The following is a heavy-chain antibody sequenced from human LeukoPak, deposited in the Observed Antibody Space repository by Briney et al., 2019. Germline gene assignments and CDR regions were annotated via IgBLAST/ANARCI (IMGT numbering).Heavy chain of an antibody. CDR3: TKDYSGWSRDY. CDR2: FCYSGNT. CDR1: GDSISNSAYC. Sequence: SETLSLTCTVSGDSISNSAYCWGWLRQPPGKGLEWIGSFCYSGNTYYNPSLKSRVTLSVDTSKNQFSLELSSMTAADTAVYYCTKDYSGWSRDYWGQGTLVTVSS. J-gene: IGHJ4*02. V-gene: IGHV4-39*02. D-gene: IGHD6-19*01.